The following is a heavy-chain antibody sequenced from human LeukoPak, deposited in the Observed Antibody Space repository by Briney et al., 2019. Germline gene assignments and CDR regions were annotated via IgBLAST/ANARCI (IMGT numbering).Heavy chain of an antibody. J-gene: IGHJ4*02. CDR2: ISSSSSYI. D-gene: IGHD2-2*01. V-gene: IGHV3-21*01. CDR3: AKDRSSSTSCSNY. CDR1: GFTFSSYS. Sequence: GGSLRLSCVASGFTFSSYSMNWVRQAPGKGLEWVSSISSSSSYIYYADSVKGRFTISRDNAKNSLYLQMNSLRAEDTAVYYCAKDRSSSTSCSNYWGQGTLVTVSS.